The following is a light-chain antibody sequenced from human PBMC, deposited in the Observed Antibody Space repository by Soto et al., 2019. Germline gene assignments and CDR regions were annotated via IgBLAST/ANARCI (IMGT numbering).Light chain of an antibody. J-gene: IGKJ2*01. CDR1: QSVSSN. CDR2: GAS. CDR3: QQYNNWPRT. Sequence: EIVMTQSPATLSVSPGERATVSCRASQSVSSNLAWYQQKPGQAPRLLIYGASTRATGIPARFSGSGSGTEITLTIGSLQSEDFAIYYCQQYNNWPRTFGQGTKLELK. V-gene: IGKV3-15*01.